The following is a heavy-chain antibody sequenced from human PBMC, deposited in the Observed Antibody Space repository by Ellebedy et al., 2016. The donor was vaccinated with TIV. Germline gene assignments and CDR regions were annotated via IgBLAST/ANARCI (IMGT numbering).Heavy chain of an antibody. CDR2: INWNGGST. Sequence: GESLKISCAASGFTFDDYGMSWVCQAPGKGLEWVSGINWNGGSTGYADSVKGRFTISRDNAKNSLYLQMNSLRAEDTALYYCARDKFGTNAFDIWGQGTMVTVSS. D-gene: IGHD3-16*01. CDR1: GFTFDDYG. V-gene: IGHV3-20*04. CDR3: ARDKFGTNAFDI. J-gene: IGHJ3*02.